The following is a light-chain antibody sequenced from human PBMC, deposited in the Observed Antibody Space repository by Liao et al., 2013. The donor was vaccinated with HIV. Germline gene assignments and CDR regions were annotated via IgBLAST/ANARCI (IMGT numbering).Light chain of an antibody. CDR2: YDT. V-gene: IGLV3-21*04. CDR1: NIGSKS. J-gene: IGLJ2*01. Sequence: SYELTQPPSVSVAPGKTARITCGGDNIGSKSVHWYQQKPGQAPVLAMYYDTDRPSGIPERFSGSNSGNTATLTISRVEAGDEADYYCQVWNNTSDPVVFGGGTKLTVL. CDR3: QVWNNTSDPVV.